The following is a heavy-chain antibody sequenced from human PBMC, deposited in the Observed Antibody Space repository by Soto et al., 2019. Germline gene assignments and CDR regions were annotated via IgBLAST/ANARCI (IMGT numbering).Heavy chain of an antibody. CDR2: MNPNSGNT. CDR3: ARGLGSYGSYRGYDLGY. CDR1: GYTFTSYD. Sequence: QVQLVQSGAEVKKPGASVKVSCKASGYTFTSYDINWVRQATGQGLEWMGWMNPNSGNTGYAQKFQGRVTMTRNTYISTAYMELSSLRSEDTAVYYCARGLGSYGSYRGYDLGYWGQGTLVTVSS. J-gene: IGHJ4*02. V-gene: IGHV1-8*01. D-gene: IGHD5-12*01.